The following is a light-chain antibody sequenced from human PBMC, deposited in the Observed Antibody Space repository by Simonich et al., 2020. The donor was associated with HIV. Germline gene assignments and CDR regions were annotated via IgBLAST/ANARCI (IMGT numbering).Light chain of an antibody. CDR3: QQYYTTPFT. CDR2: WAS. V-gene: IGKV4-1*01. CDR1: QSILYSSNNKNC. Sequence: DIVMTQSPDSLAVSLGERATINCKSSQSILYSSNNKNCLAWYQQKPGQPPELLIYWASTRESGVPDRFSGSGSGTDFTLTISGLQAEDVAVYYCQQYYTTPFTFGQGTKLGIK. J-gene: IGKJ2*01.